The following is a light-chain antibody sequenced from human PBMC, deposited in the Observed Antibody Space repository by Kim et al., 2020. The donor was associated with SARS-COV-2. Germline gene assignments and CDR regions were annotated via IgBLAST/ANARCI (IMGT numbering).Light chain of an antibody. J-gene: IGKJ2*01. V-gene: IGKV4-1*01. CDR2: WAS. Sequence: ATITCRPSQNIFYSPTNKNYLAWYQHKLGQPPKLLIYWASTRESGVSDRFSGSGSRTNFSLTISSLQAEDVAVYYCQQYYTAPPTFGQGTKLEI. CDR1: QNIFYSPTNKNY. CDR3: QQYYTAPPT.